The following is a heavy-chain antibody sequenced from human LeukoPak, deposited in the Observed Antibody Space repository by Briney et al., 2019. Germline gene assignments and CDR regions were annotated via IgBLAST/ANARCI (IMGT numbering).Heavy chain of an antibody. V-gene: IGHV3-53*01. CDR1: GFTVSSNY. CDR3: ARGDDYNILTGFLY. J-gene: IGHJ4*02. D-gene: IGHD3-9*01. Sequence: GGSLRLSCAASGFTVSSNYMSWVRQAPGKGLEWVSVIYSGGSTYYADSVRGRFTISRDNSKNTLYLQMNSLRAEDTAVYYCARGDDYNILTGFLYWGQGTLVTVSS. CDR2: IYSGGST.